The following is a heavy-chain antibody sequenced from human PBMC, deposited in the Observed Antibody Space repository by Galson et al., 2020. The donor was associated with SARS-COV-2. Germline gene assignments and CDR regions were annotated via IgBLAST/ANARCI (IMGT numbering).Heavy chain of an antibody. CDR2: VYHSGVT. CDR1: GGSIGIYY. CDR3: ARDRNYYNSGSYYNGRGNWFDP. Sequence: ASETLSLTCTVSGGSIGIYYWHWIRQSPGRGLEWIGYVYHSGVTHYNPSFESRVAMSVDMSKNQFSLKLSSVTTADTAVYYCARDRNYYNSGSYYNGRGNWFDPWGQGSLVIVSS. J-gene: IGHJ5*02. V-gene: IGHV4-59*01. D-gene: IGHD3-10*01.